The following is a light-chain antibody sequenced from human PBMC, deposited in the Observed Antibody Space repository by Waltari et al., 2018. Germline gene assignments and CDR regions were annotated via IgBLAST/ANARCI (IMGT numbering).Light chain of an antibody. CDR3: QQRSNWWT. CDR1: QSISTY. CDR2: DAA. V-gene: IGKV3-11*01. J-gene: IGKJ1*01. Sequence: EIVLTQSPDTLSLSPGERATLSCRASQSISTYLAWYQQRPGQAPRLLIYDAANRATCIPARFSGSGSGTDFTLTISSLEPEDFAVYYCQQRSNWWTFGQGTKVEIK.